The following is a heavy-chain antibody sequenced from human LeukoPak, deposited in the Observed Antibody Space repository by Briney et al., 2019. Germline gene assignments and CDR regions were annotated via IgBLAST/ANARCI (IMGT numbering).Heavy chain of an antibody. CDR2: ISPTGSTT. J-gene: IGHJ4*02. Sequence: GGSLRLSCTASGFSFSGHWMHWGRQLPGKGLVWVSRISPTGSTTSYADSVKGRFTVSRDNAKNTLYLQVNNLRAEDTAVYYCAKLVGSAAATTDYWGQGTLVTVSS. V-gene: IGHV3-74*01. CDR3: AKLVGSAAATTDY. D-gene: IGHD2-8*02. CDR1: GFSFSGHW.